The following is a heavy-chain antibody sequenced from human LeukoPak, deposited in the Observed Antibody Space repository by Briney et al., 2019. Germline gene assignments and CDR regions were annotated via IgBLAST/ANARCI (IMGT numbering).Heavy chain of an antibody. CDR3: AKIGTEPLTYYDSSGPIDY. CDR2: ISGSGGNT. V-gene: IGHV3-23*01. CDR1: GFTFSNAW. D-gene: IGHD3-22*01. J-gene: IGHJ4*02. Sequence: PGGSLRLSCAASGFTFSNAWMSWVRQAPGKGLEWVSAISGSGGNTYYADSVKGRFTISRDNSKNTLYLQMNSLRAEDTAVYYCAKIGTEPLTYYDSSGPIDYWGQGTLVTVSS.